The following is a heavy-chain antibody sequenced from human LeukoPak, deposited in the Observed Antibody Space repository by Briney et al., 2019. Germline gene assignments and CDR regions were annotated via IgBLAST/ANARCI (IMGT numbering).Heavy chain of an antibody. CDR2: IDPSDSYT. CDR1: GYSFTNYW. CDR3: ARALRITFGGGRGAFDI. J-gene: IGHJ3*02. Sequence: GESLKISCKGSGYSFTNYWISWVRQMPGKGLEWMGRIDPSDSYTNYSPSFQGHLTISADKSISTAYLQWSSLKASDTAMYYCARALRITFGGGRGAFDIWGQGTMVTVSS. V-gene: IGHV5-10-1*01. D-gene: IGHD3-16*01.